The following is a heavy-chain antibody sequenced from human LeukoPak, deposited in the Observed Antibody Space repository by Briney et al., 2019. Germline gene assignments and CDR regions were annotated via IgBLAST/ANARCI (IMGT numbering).Heavy chain of an antibody. CDR1: GGSISSGSYY. J-gene: IGHJ1*01. Sequence: PSQTLSLTCTVSGGSISSGSYYWSWIRQPAGKGVEWIGRIYTSGSTNYNPSLKSRVTISVDTSKNQFSLKLSSVSAADTAVYYCARALPGGSGRGRSDEYFQHWGQGTLVTVSS. D-gene: IGHD6-19*01. V-gene: IGHV4-61*02. CDR2: IYTSGST. CDR3: ARALPGGSGRGRSDEYFQH.